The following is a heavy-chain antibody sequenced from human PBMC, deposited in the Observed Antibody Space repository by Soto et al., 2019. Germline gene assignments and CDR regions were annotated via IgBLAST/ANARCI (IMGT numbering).Heavy chain of an antibody. CDR3: ATALYNLNDADH. Sequence: QVQLVQSGAEVKKPGASVKVSCKASGYTFTSYYMHWVRQAPGQGLEWMGIINLSAGSSTYAQRFQGRVIMSRDTSTSTVYMQLSSLKSEDTAVYYCATALYNLNDADHWGQGTLVTVSS. CDR2: INLSAGSS. D-gene: IGHD1-1*01. CDR1: GYTFTSYY. V-gene: IGHV1-46*03. J-gene: IGHJ4*02.